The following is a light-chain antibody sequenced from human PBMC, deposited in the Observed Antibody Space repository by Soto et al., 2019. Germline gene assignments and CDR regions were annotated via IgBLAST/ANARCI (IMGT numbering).Light chain of an antibody. J-gene: IGKJ4*01. CDR1: KSISFS. Sequence: IVLTQSPATLSLSPGEISTLSCRASKSISFSLGWYQQKPGQAPRLLIYDASNRATGIPARFSGSGSGREFTLTISSLEPDDSAVYYCQQRSNWPLTFGGGTKVDI. V-gene: IGKV3-11*02. CDR2: DAS. CDR3: QQRSNWPLT.